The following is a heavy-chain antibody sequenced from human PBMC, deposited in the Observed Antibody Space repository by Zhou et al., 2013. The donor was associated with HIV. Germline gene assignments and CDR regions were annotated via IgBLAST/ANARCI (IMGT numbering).Heavy chain of an antibody. D-gene: IGHD4-17*01. Sequence: QVQLQESGPGLVKPSETLSLTCTVSGGSISSYYWSWIRQPAGKGLEWIGRIYTSGSTNYNPSLKSRVTMSVDTSKNQFSLKLDSVTAADTAVYYCARDWIYGDYYYYYMDVWGQRGPRSPSP. V-gene: IGHV4-4*07. CDR3: ARDWIYGDYYYYYMDV. J-gene: IGHJ6*03. CDR2: IYTSGST. CDR1: GGSISSYY.